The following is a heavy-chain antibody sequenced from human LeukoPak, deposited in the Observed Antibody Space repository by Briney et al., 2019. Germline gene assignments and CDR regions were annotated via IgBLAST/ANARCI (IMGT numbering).Heavy chain of an antibody. CDR3: AKMGYCSGGSCYYYGMDV. CDR2: ISGSGGST. J-gene: IGHJ6*02. V-gene: IGHV3-23*01. D-gene: IGHD2-15*01. CDR1: GFTFSSYA. Sequence: PGGSLRLSCAASGFTFSSYAMSWVRQAPGKGLEWVSAISGSGGSTYYADSVKGRFTISRDNSKNTLYLQMNSLRAEDTAVYYCAKMGYCSGGSCYYYGMDVWGQGTTVTASS.